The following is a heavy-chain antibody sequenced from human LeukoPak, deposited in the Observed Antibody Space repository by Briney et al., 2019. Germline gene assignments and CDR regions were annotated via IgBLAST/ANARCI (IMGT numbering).Heavy chain of an antibody. CDR2: IFYSGST. Sequence: PSETLSLTCTVSGDSISSSSYYWGWIRQPPGKGLEWIGNIFYSGSTYYNPSLKSRVTISVDTSKNQFSLELSSVTAADTAVYFCAGTLYDSTTHGDDSFHIWGLGTKVTVSS. CDR1: GDSISSSSYY. CDR3: AGTLYDSTTHGDDSFHI. V-gene: IGHV4-39*07. D-gene: IGHD2/OR15-2a*01. J-gene: IGHJ3*02.